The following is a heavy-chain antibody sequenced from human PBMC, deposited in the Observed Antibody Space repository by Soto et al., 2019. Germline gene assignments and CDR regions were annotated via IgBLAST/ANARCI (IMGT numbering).Heavy chain of an antibody. CDR2: ISSSSSYI. CDR3: ARDLAYCGGDCYPSGNYYYYGMDV. Sequence: PGGSLRLSCAASGFTFSSYSMNGVRQAPGKGLEWVSSISSSSSYIYYADSVKGRFTIARDNAKNSLYLQMNSLRAEDTAVYYCARDLAYCGGDCYPSGNYYYYGMDVWGQGTTVTVSS. CDR1: GFTFSSYS. V-gene: IGHV3-21*04. D-gene: IGHD2-21*02. J-gene: IGHJ6*02.